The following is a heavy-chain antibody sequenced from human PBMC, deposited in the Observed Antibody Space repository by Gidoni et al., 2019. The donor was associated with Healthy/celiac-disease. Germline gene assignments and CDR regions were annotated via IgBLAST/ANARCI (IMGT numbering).Heavy chain of an antibody. D-gene: IGHD2-2*01. J-gene: IGHJ3*02. Sequence: EVQLVESGGGLVQPGSSLRVSWAAAGSPLADYAMHWVRQAPGKGLEWVSGISWNSGSIGYADSVKGRFTISRDNAKNSLYLQMNSLRAEDTALYYCAKSRSDIVVVPAAIPLGAFDIWGQGTMVTVSS. V-gene: IGHV3-9*01. CDR3: AKSRSDIVVVPAAIPLGAFDI. CDR2: ISWNSGSI. CDR1: GSPLADYA.